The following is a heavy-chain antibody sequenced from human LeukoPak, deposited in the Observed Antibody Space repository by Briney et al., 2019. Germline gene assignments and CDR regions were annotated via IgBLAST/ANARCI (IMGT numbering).Heavy chain of an antibody. CDR2: IYSGGST. V-gene: IGHV3-53*01. J-gene: IGHJ4*02. Sequence: GGSLRLSCAASGFTVSSNYMSWVRQAPGKGLEWVSVIYSGGSTYYADSLKGRFTISRDNAKNSLYLQMSSLRAEDTAVYYCARRATTERGYSYGLDYWGQGTLVTVSS. D-gene: IGHD5-18*01. CDR3: ARRATTERGYSYGLDY. CDR1: GFTVSSNY.